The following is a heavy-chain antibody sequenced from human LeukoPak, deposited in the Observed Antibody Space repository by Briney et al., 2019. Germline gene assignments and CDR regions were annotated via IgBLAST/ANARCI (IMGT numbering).Heavy chain of an antibody. CDR2: ISYDGRDK. D-gene: IGHD2-2*01. V-gene: IGHV3-30*04. J-gene: IGHJ3*02. Sequence: GGSLRLSCAASGFTFSTYAMPWVRQAPGKGLEWVAVISYDGRDKYHADSVKGRFTSSRDNSKNTLYLQMNSLRAEDTAVYYCARWGDIVVVPAAMTPDDAFDIWGQGTMVTVSS. CDR1: GFTFSTYA. CDR3: ARWGDIVVVPAAMTPDDAFDI.